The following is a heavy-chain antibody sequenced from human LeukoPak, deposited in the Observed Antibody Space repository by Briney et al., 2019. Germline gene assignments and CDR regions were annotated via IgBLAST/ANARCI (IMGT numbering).Heavy chain of an antibody. J-gene: IGHJ4*02. CDR3: ARQSTPHGNFDY. D-gene: IGHD1-1*01. Sequence: GGSLRLSCAASGFTLTNYAMHWVRQPAGEGLEWVSALGTAGDTFYPGSVKGRFSISRDNAKKSLFLQMNSLRVEDTAIYYCARQSTPHGNFDYWGQGTLVTVSS. CDR2: LGTAGDT. CDR1: GFTLTNYA. V-gene: IGHV3-13*01.